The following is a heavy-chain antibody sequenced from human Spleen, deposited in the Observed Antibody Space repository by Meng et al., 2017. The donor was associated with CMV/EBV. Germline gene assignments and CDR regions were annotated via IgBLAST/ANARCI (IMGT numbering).Heavy chain of an antibody. Sequence: ETLSLTCTVSGDSISSGGYYWHWVRQAPGKGLEWVSVIYSGGSTYYADSVKGRFTISRDNSKNTLYLQMNSLRAEDTAVYYCARVGSSTSRRYYYYGMDVWGQGTTVTVSS. J-gene: IGHJ6*02. CDR1: GDSISSGGYY. CDR2: IYSGGST. CDR3: ARVGSSTSRRYYYYGMDV. V-gene: IGHV3-53*01. D-gene: IGHD6-13*01.